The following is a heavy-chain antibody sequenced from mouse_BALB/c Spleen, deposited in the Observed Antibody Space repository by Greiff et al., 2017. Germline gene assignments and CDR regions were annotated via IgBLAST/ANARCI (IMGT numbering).Heavy chain of an antibody. CDR3: ARNPHYGSSYEGYWYFDV. Sequence: VQRVESGPGLVQPSQSLSITCTVSGFSLTSYGVHWVRQSPGKGLEWLGVIWSGGSTDYNAAFISRLSISKDNSKSQVFFKMNSLQANDTAIYYCARNPHYGSSYEGYWYFDVWGAGTTVTVSS. J-gene: IGHJ1*01. V-gene: IGHV2-2*02. CDR1: GFSLTSYG. CDR2: IWSGGST. D-gene: IGHD1-1*01.